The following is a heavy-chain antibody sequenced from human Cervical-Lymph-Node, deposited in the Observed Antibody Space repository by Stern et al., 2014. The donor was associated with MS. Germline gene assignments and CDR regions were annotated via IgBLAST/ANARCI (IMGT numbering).Heavy chain of an antibody. V-gene: IGHV3-33*01. J-gene: IGHJ6*02. CDR1: GFTFSSYG. Sequence: QLVQSGGGVVQPGRSLRLSCATSGFTFSSYGMHWVRLAPGQGLEWGAVIWDDGIKKYYVDAVKGRFNISRDNSKDTLYLQMNNLRVEDTAVYYCVRDGGGFGLGEYYYATDVWGQGTTVTVSS. CDR3: VRDGGGFGLGEYYYATDV. D-gene: IGHD6-25*01. CDR2: IWDDGIKK.